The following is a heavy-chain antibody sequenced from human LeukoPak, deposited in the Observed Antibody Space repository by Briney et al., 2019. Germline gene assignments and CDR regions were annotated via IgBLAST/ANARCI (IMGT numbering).Heavy chain of an antibody. J-gene: IGHJ6*03. CDR1: GCTFTGHY. V-gene: IGHV1-2*02. CDR2: INPNSGGP. CDR3: ARVGYCTHGVCYSMDV. Sequence: GASVKVSCKASGCTFTGHYIHWVRQAPGQGFEWMGWINPNSGGPNYAQKFQGRVTMTRDTSISTAYMELSRLRSDDTAVYYCARVGYCTHGVCYSMDVWGKGTTVTVSS. D-gene: IGHD2-8*01.